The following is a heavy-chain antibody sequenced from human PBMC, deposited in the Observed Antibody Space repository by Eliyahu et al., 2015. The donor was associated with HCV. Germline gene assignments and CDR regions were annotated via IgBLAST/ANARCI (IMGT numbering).Heavy chain of an antibody. D-gene: IGHD2-15*01. CDR2: IIPIFGTA. J-gene: IGHJ6*02. Sequence: QVQLVQSGAEVKKPGSSVXVSCKXSGXTFSSYAISWVXXASGQGLEWMGGIIPIFGTANXAQKFQGRVTITADESTSTAYMELSSLRSEDTAVYYCARAQLGYCSGGSCYDYYYYYGMDVWGQGTTVTVSS. CDR3: ARAQLGYCSGGSCYDYYYYYGMDV. V-gene: IGHV1-69*01. CDR1: GXTFSSYA.